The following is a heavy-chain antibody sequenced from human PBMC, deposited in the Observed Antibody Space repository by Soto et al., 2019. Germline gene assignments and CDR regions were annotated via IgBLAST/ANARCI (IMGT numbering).Heavy chain of an antibody. Sequence: SETLSLTCTVSGGSISSYYWSWIRQPPGKGLEWIGYIYYSGSTNYNPSLKSRVTISVDTSKNQFSLKLSSVTAADTAVYYCARGLGYCSSTSCYGNYYYYYYIDVWGKGTTVTVSS. V-gene: IGHV4-59*01. CDR3: ARGLGYCSSTSCYGNYYYYYYIDV. D-gene: IGHD2-2*01. J-gene: IGHJ6*03. CDR2: IYYSGST. CDR1: GGSISSYY.